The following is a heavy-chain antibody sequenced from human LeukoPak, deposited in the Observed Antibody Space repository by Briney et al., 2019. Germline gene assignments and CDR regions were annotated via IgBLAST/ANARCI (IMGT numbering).Heavy chain of an antibody. V-gene: IGHV3-48*04. CDR3: ARRIAALSRASDY. Sequence: GGSLRLSCATSGFTFTNYHMNWVRQAPGKGLEWVSYISSDGTNILYADSARGRFTISRDDVRNTLSLQMNSLRADDTAVYYCARRIAALSRASDYWGQGTLVTVSS. D-gene: IGHD6-6*01. CDR2: ISSDGTNI. CDR1: GFTFTNYH. J-gene: IGHJ4*02.